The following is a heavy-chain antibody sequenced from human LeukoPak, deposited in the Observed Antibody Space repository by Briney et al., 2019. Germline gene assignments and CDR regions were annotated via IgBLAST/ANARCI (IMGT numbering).Heavy chain of an antibody. Sequence: SQTLSLTSTVSGGSISSYYWSWIRQPAGQGLECIGRIYTSGSTNYSPSLKSRVTISVDPSKNQFSLKLSSVTAADTAVYYCARDGRFPPEVLPRYFDYWGQGTLVTVSS. CDR1: GGSISSYY. V-gene: IGHV4-4*07. D-gene: IGHD1-26*01. J-gene: IGHJ4*02. CDR2: IYTSGST. CDR3: ARDGRFPPEVLPRYFDY.